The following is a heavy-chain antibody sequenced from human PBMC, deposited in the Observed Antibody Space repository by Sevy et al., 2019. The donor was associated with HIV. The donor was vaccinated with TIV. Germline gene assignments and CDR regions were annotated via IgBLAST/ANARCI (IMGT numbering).Heavy chain of an antibody. CDR3: AKELTHYSDSSGYDH. CDR1: GFTFSSYG. D-gene: IGHD3-22*01. V-gene: IGHV3-30*02. J-gene: IGHJ4*02. Sequence: GGSLRLSCAASGFTFSSYGMHWVRQAPGKGLEWVAFIRYDGSNKYYADSVKGRFTISRDNSKNTLYLQMNSLRAEDTAVYYSAKELTHYSDSSGYDHWGQGTLVTVSS. CDR2: IRYDGSNK.